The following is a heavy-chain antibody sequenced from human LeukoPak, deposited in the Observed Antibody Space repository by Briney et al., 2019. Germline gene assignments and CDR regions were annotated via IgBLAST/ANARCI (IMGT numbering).Heavy chain of an antibody. CDR2: ISTSGST. CDR1: GGSFSGYY. CDR3: ARVRYSDSSVLTRKGSYYFDY. Sequence: SATLSLTCAVYGGSFSGYYWSWIRQPAGKGLESIGHISTSGSTNYNPSLKSRVTMSVDTSKNQFSLKLSSVTAADTAVYYCARVRYSDSSVLTRKGSYYFDYWGQGTLVTVSS. V-gene: IGHV4-59*10. D-gene: IGHD3-22*01. J-gene: IGHJ4*02.